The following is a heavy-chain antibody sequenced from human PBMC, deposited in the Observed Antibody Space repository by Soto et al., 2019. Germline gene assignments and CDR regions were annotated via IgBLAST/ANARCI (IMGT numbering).Heavy chain of an antibody. CDR3: ARDYGGSFDY. CDR1: GGSISSYY. CDR2: IYYSGST. D-gene: IGHD2-15*01. J-gene: IGHJ4*02. Sequence: QVQLQESGPGLVKPSETLSLTCTVSGGSISSYYWSWIRQPPGKGLEWIGYIYYSGSTNYNPSLXSRVAIXXDTSKNQVSLKLSSVTAADTAVYYCARDYGGSFDYWGQGTLVTVSS. V-gene: IGHV4-59*01.